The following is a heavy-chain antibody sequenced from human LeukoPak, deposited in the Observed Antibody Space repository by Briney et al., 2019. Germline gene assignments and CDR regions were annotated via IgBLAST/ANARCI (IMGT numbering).Heavy chain of an antibody. D-gene: IGHD1-26*01. CDR2: ISRSGTNI. CDR3: ARMGGNLSR. Sequence: GGSLRLSCVASGFTFSTSDMNRVRQAPGKGLDWVSYISRSGTNIYYAESVKGRFTISRDNAKKSLYLQMNSLRVEDTAVYYCARMGGNLSRWGQGTLVTVSS. V-gene: IGHV3-48*03. CDR1: GFTFSTSD. J-gene: IGHJ4*02.